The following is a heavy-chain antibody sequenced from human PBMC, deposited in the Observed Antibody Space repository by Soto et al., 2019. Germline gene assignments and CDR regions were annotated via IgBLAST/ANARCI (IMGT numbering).Heavy chain of an antibody. D-gene: IGHD3-3*01. CDR1: GFTFSSYS. CDR3: ASEGELVEWLFGPQVLDV. V-gene: IGHV3-21*01. Sequence: GGSLRLSCADSGFTFSSYSMNWVRQAPGKGLEWVSSISSSSSYIYYADSVKGRFTISSDNAKNSLYLQMNSLRAEDTAVYYCASEGELVEWLFGPQVLDVRGQRTTVTVSS. J-gene: IGHJ6*02. CDR2: ISSSSSYI.